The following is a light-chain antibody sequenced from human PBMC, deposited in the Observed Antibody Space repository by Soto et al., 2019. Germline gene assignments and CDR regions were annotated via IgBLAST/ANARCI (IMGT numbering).Light chain of an antibody. Sequence: EIVMTQSPATLSVSPGERATLSCRASQSVSSNLAWYQQKPGQAPRLLIYGASTRATGVPARFSGGGSGTEFTLIISSRQSEDFAVYYCQQYNNWPPYTFGQGTKLEIK. CDR2: GAS. CDR1: QSVSSN. V-gene: IGKV3-15*01. J-gene: IGKJ2*01. CDR3: QQYNNWPPYT.